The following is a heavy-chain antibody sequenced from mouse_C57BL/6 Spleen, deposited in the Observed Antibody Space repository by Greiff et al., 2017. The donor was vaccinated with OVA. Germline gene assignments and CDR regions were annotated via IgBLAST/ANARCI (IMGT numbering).Heavy chain of an antibody. CDR1: GFTFSDYG. J-gene: IGHJ2*01. V-gene: IGHV5-17*01. Sequence: EVKLVESGGGLVKPGGSLKLSCAASGFTFSDYGMHWVRQAPEKGLEWVAYISSGSSTIYYADTVKGRFTISRDNAKNTLFLQITSLRSEDTAMYNCARAHLLRYDFDYWGQGTTLTVSS. CDR2: ISSGSSTI. D-gene: IGHD1-1*01. CDR3: ARAHLLRYDFDY.